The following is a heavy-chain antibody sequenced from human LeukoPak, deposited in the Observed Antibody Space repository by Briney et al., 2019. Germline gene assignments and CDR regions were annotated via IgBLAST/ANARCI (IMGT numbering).Heavy chain of an antibody. J-gene: IGHJ6*03. V-gene: IGHV1-69*05. CDR3: ARAYSLGGYSNYGNYYYYYYMDV. D-gene: IGHD4-11*01. CDR1: GDTFRNYG. Sequence: SVKVSCTTSGDTFRNYGISWVRQAPGQGLEWMGGTIPFFGTRRYADKFQDRVTISTDESTHTAYMELSSLSSEDTAVYYCARAYSLGGYSNYGNYYYYYYMDVWGKGTTVTVSS. CDR2: TIPFFGTR.